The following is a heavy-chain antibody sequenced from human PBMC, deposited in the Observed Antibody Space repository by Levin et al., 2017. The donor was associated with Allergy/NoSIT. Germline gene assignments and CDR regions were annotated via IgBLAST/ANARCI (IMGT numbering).Heavy chain of an antibody. D-gene: IGHD3-10*01. CDR2: ISDSGTIT. Sequence: GGSLRLSCAASGFAFSAYAMKWIRQAPGKGLEWVSMISDSGTITWYADSLKGRFTISRDNSKNTVFLQMNNLRAEDTAIYYCGTHWGKVRGGDSWGHGTLVTVSS. V-gene: IGHV3-23*01. CDR3: GTHWGKVRGGDS. CDR1: GFAFSAYA. J-gene: IGHJ5*01.